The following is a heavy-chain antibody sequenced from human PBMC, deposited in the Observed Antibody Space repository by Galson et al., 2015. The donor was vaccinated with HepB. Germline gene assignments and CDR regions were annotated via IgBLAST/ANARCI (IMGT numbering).Heavy chain of an antibody. V-gene: IGHV3-33*01. CDR2: IWNDGSNK. CDR3: ARSAAAATPSYYFDY. Sequence: SLRLSCAASGFTFSSYGMHWVRQAPGKGLEWVSVIWNDGSNKYYADSVKGRFTISRDNSKNTLYLQMNSLRAEDTAVYYCARSAAAATPSYYFDYWGQGTLVTVSS. J-gene: IGHJ4*02. CDR1: GFTFSSYG. D-gene: IGHD6-13*01.